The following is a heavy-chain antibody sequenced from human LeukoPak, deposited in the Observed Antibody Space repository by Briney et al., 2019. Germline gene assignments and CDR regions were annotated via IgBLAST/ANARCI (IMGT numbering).Heavy chain of an antibody. Sequence: GGSLRLSCAASGFTFSSYGMTWVRQAPGKGLEWVSSISGSADKTYYADSVKGRFTISRDNSKNTLYLQMNSLRAEDTAVYYCAREWEQAVDAFDIWGQGTMVTVSS. CDR2: ISGSADKT. CDR3: AREWEQAVDAFDI. D-gene: IGHD1-26*01. J-gene: IGHJ3*02. CDR1: GFTFSSYG. V-gene: IGHV3-23*01.